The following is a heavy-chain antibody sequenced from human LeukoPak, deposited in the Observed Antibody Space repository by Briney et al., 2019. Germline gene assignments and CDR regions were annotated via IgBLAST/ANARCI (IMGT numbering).Heavy chain of an antibody. CDR1: GFTFSSYA. D-gene: IGHD5/OR15-5a*01. CDR3: AKDGLYDDSVVDY. J-gene: IGHJ4*02. Sequence: PGGSLRLSCSASGFTFSSYAMRCVRQAPGKGLEGVSAISGSGGSKYYADSVKGRFTISRDNSKTTLYLQMNSLRAEDTAVYYCAKDGLYDDSVVDYWGQGTLVTVSS. CDR2: ISGSGGSK. V-gene: IGHV3-23*01.